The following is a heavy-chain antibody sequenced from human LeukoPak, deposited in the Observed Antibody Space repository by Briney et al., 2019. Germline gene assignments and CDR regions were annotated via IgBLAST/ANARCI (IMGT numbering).Heavy chain of an antibody. CDR3: ATDHYYDSSY. J-gene: IGHJ4*02. CDR2: VFYSGTT. V-gene: IGHV4-39*01. CDR1: GGFISISTHY. D-gene: IGHD3-22*01. Sequence: PSETLSLTCSVSGGFISISTHYWGWIRQTPGKGLEWIGSVFYSGTTYFNPSLNSRLTISVDTSKNQFSLKLRSVTAADTAVYYCATDHYYDSSYWGQGTLVTVSS.